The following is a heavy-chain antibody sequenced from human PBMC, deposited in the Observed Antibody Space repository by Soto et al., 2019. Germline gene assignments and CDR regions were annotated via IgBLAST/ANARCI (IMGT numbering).Heavy chain of an antibody. CDR1: GSTVSSYA. CDR3: AKLFSGSSWLRYFFFDY. D-gene: IGHD6-13*01. J-gene: IGHJ4*02. Sequence: SLRLSCAASGSTVSSYAVSWVLQAPGKGLEWVSAISCSGGSTYYGDSVNGRFTISRDNSKNTLYLQMNSLRAEDTAVYYCAKLFSGSSWLRYFFFDYWGQGTLVTVSS. V-gene: IGHV3-23*01. CDR2: ISCSGGST.